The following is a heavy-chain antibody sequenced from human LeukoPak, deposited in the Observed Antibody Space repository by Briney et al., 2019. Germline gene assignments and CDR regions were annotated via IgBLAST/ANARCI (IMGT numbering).Heavy chain of an antibody. D-gene: IGHD3-3*01. J-gene: IGHJ4*02. Sequence: SDTLSLTCAVSGYSLGKNYYWGWIRPSPGKGLEWIGRIYGRASTSYNPSLMNRVTMSVDTSKNNFSLQLTSVTAADTAVYYCARYDSRGSASTTFDYWGPGIQVTVSS. CDR3: ARYDSRGSASTTFDY. CDR2: IYGRAST. V-gene: IGHV4-38-2*01. CDR1: GYSLGKNYY.